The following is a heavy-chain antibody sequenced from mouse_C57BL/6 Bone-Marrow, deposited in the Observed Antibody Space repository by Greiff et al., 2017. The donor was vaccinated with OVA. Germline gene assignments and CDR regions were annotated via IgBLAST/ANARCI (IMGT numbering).Heavy chain of an antibody. D-gene: IGHD2-2*01. CDR1: GYTFTNYW. J-gene: IGHJ3*01. CDR2: IYPGGGYT. Sequence: QVQLKQSGAELVRPGTSVKMSCKASGYTFTNYWIGWAKQRPGHGLEWIGDIYPGGGYTNYNEQFKGKATLTADKSSSTAYMQFSSLTSEDSAIYYCARIYYGYAFAYWGQGTLVTVSA. V-gene: IGHV1-63*01. CDR3: ARIYYGYAFAY.